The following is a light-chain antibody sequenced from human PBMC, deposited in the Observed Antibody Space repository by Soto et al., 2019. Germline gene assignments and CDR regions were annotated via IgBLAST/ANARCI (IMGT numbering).Light chain of an antibody. CDR1: QSFSSL. J-gene: IGKJ1*01. CDR2: MPS. CDR3: QKYNSLWT. Sequence: DIQMTQAPSTLSVSVGDRVTITCRASQSFSSLLAGYQQKPGKAPKLLIYMPSSLESGVPSRFIGSGSGTDFTLPISSLQPEGFETYYCQKYNSLWTFGHATKVEIK. V-gene: IGKV1-5*03.